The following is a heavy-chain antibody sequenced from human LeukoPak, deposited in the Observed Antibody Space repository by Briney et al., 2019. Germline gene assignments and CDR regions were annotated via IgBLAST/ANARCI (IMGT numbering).Heavy chain of an antibody. V-gene: IGHV4-39*07. CDR1: GGSISSSSYY. Sequence: SETLSLTCTVSGGSISSSSYYWDWIRQPPGKGLEWIGSIFYSGSTNYNPSLKSRVTISVDTSKNQFSLKLSSVTAADTAVYYCARGRRGYSYGYLLAYWGQGTLVTVSS. CDR3: ARGRRGYSYGYLLAY. J-gene: IGHJ4*02. CDR2: IFYSGST. D-gene: IGHD5-18*01.